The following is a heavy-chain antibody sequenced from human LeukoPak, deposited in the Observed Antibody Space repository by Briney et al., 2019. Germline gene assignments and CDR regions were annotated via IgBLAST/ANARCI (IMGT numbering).Heavy chain of an antibody. CDR2: INPNSGGT. CDR3: ARVVVPAAIWERDNWFDP. D-gene: IGHD2-2*01. V-gene: IGHV1-2*02. CDR1: GYTFTGYY. J-gene: IGHJ5*02. Sequence: GASVKVSCKASGYTFTGYYMHWVRQAPGQGLEWMGWINPNSGGTNYAQKFQGRVTMTRDTSISTAYMELSRLRSDDTAVYYCARVVVPAAIWERDNWFDPWGQGTLVTVSS.